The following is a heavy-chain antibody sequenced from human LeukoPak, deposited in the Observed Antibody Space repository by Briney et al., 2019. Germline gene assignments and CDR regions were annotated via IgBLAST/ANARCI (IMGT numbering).Heavy chain of an antibody. V-gene: IGHV4-39*01. Sequence: SETLSLTCTGSGGSISSSSYYWGWIRQPPGKGLEWIGSIYYSGSTYYNPSLKSRVTISVDTSKNQFSLKLSSVTAADTAVYYCARLDWLSGTWFDYWGQGTLVTVSS. CDR2: IYYSGST. CDR1: GGSISSSSYY. D-gene: IGHD3-9*01. J-gene: IGHJ4*02. CDR3: ARLDWLSGTWFDY.